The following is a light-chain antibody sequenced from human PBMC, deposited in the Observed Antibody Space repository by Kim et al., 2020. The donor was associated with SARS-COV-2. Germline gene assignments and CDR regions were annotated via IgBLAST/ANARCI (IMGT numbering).Light chain of an antibody. Sequence: PGDGAPLFCMASQSVGGSYLPWYQHKRGQPPRLLIYGASTRASDIPERFSGSGSGADFTLTISKLEPEDCAVYYCQRFGSSPPYTFGQGTKLEI. V-gene: IGKV3-20*01. CDR2: GAS. J-gene: IGKJ2*01. CDR1: QSVGGSY. CDR3: QRFGSSPPYT.